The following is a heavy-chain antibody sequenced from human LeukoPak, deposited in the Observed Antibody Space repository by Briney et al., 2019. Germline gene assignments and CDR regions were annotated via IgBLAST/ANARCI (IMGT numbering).Heavy chain of an antibody. CDR1: GYTFTSYG. Sequence: ASVEVSCKASGYTFTSYGITWVRQAPGQGLEWMGWISAYNGNTNYAQKLQGRVTMTTDTSTSTAYMELRSLRSDDTAVYYCARDLTSAVAGPSADYWGQGTLVTVSS. V-gene: IGHV1-18*01. D-gene: IGHD6-19*01. CDR3: ARDLTSAVAGPSADY. J-gene: IGHJ4*02. CDR2: ISAYNGNT.